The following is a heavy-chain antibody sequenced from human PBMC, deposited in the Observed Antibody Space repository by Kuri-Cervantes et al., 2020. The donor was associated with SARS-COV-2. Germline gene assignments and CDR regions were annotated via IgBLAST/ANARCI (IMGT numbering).Heavy chain of an antibody. CDR1: GFTVSSNY. D-gene: IGHD1-14*01. CDR2: IYSGGST. V-gene: IGHV3-66*01. Sequence: GESLKISCAASGFTVSSNYMSWVRQAPGKGLEWVSVIYSGGSTYYADSVKGRFTISRDNSKNTLYLQMNSLRAEDTAVYYCARYGAAERDYYYYYGMDVWGQGTTVTVSS. CDR3: ARYGAAERDYYYYYGMDV. J-gene: IGHJ6*02.